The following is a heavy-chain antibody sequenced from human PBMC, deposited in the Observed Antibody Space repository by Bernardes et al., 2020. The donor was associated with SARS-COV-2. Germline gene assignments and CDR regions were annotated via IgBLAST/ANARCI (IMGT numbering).Heavy chain of an antibody. V-gene: IGHV3-7*01. CDR1: RFTFSNYW. CDR2: LKQDGTEK. J-gene: IGHJ5*02. Sequence: GGSLRLSCAASRFTFSNYWMSWVRQAPGKGLEWVANLKQDGTEKYYVDSVKGRFTISRDNAKNSLYLQMNSLRAEDTAVYFCARDRAVNWFDPWGQGTLVTVSS. D-gene: IGHD3-10*01. CDR3: ARDRAVNWFDP.